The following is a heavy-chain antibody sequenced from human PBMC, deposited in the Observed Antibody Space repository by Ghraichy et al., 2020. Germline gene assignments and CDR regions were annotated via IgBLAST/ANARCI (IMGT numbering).Heavy chain of an antibody. D-gene: IGHD3-16*01. CDR1: GFTVSSNY. CDR2: IYSGGST. V-gene: IGHV3-53*01. CDR3: ARGVGPYYFDY. Sequence: GALRLSCAASGFTVSSNYMSWVRQAPGKGLEWVSVIYSGGSTYYADSVKGRFTISRDNSKNTLYLQMNSLRAEDTAVYYCARGVGPYYFDYWGQGTLVTVSS. J-gene: IGHJ4*02.